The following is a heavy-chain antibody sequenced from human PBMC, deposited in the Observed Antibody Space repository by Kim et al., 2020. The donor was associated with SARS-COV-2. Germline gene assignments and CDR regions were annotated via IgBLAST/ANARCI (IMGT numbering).Heavy chain of an antibody. Sequence: SETLSLTCAVYGGSFSGYYWSWIRQPPGKGLEWIGEINHSGSTNYNPSLKSRVTISVDTSKNQFSLKLSSVTAADTAVYYCARGAQYYYDSSEQDAFDIWGRGTMVTVSS. CDR1: GGSFSGYY. V-gene: IGHV4-34*01. CDR3: ARGAQYYYDSSEQDAFDI. J-gene: IGHJ3*02. D-gene: IGHD3-22*01. CDR2: INHSGST.